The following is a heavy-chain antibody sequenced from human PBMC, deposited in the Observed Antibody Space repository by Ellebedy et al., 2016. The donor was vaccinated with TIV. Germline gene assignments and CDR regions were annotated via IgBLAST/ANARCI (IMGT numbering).Heavy chain of an antibody. Sequence: PGGSLRLSCAASGFTFSSYAMHWVRQAPGKGLEWVAVISYDGRNKYYADSVKGRFTISRDNSKNTLYLQMNSLRAEDTAVYYCARDLDRDGYNLNYWGQGTLVTVSS. J-gene: IGHJ4*02. D-gene: IGHD5-24*01. CDR1: GFTFSSYA. CDR3: ARDLDRDGYNLNY. CDR2: ISYDGRNK. V-gene: IGHV3-30-3*01.